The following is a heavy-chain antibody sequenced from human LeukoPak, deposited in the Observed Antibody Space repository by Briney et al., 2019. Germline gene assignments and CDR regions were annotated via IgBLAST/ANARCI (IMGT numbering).Heavy chain of an antibody. Sequence: ASVKVSCKACGYSFTSYFMHCVRQDPGQGLEWMGIINPSASSTSYAQKFQGRVTMTRDMSTSTVYMELSSLRSEDTAVYYCARAGVGPFDYWGLGTLVTVSS. CDR2: INPSASST. J-gene: IGHJ4*02. D-gene: IGHD3-3*01. CDR1: GYSFTSYF. V-gene: IGHV1-46*01. CDR3: ARAGVGPFDY.